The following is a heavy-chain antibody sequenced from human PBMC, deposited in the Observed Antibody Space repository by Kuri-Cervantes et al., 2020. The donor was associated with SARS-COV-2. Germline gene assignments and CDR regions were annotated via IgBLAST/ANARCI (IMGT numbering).Heavy chain of an antibody. J-gene: IGHJ5*02. CDR1: GGSFSDYY. Sequence: SETLSLTCAVYGGSFSDYYWTWIRQPPGKGLEWIGEINHSGSTNYNPSLKSRVTISVDTSKNQFSLKLSSVTAADTAVYYCAREGQDPGELLRWFDPWGQGTLVTGSS. CDR3: AREGQDPGELLRWFDP. V-gene: IGHV4-34*01. D-gene: IGHD3-10*01. CDR2: INHSGST.